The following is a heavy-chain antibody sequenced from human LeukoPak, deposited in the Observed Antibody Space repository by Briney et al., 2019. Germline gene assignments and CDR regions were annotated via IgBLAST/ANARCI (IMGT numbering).Heavy chain of an antibody. D-gene: IGHD1-26*01. CDR2: IYYGGST. CDR3: ARDPAGGARGSYGFDY. Sequence: SETLSLTCTVSGGSISSYYWSWIRQPPGKGLEWIGYIYYGGSTYYNPSLKSRVTISVDTSKNQFSLKLSSVTAADTAVYYCARDPAGGARGSYGFDYWGQGTLVTVSS. J-gene: IGHJ4*02. V-gene: IGHV4-30-4*08. CDR1: GGSISSYY.